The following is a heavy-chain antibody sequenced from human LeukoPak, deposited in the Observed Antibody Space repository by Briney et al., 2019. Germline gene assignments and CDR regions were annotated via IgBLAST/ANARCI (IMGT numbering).Heavy chain of an antibody. Sequence: VGSLRLSCAASGFTFSSYGMHWVRQAPGKGLEWVAFIRYDGSNKYYADSVKGRFTISRDNSKNTLYLQMNSLRAEDTAVYYCAKLTAAAGMSIGDYWGQGTLVTVSS. V-gene: IGHV3-30*02. J-gene: IGHJ4*02. D-gene: IGHD6-13*01. CDR3: AKLTAAAGMSIGDY. CDR2: IRYDGSNK. CDR1: GFTFSSYG.